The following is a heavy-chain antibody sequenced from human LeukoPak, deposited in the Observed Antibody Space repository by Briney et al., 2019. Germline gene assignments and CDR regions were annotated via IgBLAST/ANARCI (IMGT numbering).Heavy chain of an antibody. V-gene: IGHV3-7*04. CDR1: GFTFSSSW. J-gene: IGHJ3*01. D-gene: IGHD1-1*01. CDR3: ARHGNWAFDF. CDR2: INEVGSDK. Sequence: PGGSLRLSCAASGFTFSSSWMGWVRQAPGKGLEWVATINEVGSDKQYMDSVKGRLSISRDNPKNSLYPQMNSPRAEDTAVYFCARHGNWAFDFWGQGTMVTVSS.